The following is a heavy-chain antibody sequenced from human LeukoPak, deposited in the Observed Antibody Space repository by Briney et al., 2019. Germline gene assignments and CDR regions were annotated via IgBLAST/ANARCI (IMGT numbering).Heavy chain of an antibody. J-gene: IGHJ5*02. V-gene: IGHV4-59*01. Sequence: KPSETLSLTCTVSGGSISSYYCSWIRQPPGKGLEWIGYIYYSGSTNYNPSLKSRVTISVDTSKNQFSLKLSSVTAADTAVYYCARVALYSSSSYWFDPWGQGTLVTVSS. CDR1: GGSISSYY. CDR2: IYYSGST. CDR3: ARVALYSSSSYWFDP. D-gene: IGHD6-6*01.